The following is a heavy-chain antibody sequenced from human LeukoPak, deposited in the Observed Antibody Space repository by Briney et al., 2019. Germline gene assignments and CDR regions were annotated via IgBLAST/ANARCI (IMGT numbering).Heavy chain of an antibody. CDR1: GGSFSGYY. J-gene: IGHJ4*02. CDR3: ARGARGWYLRY. Sequence: SETLSLTCAVYGGSFSGYYWSWIRQPPGKGLEWIGEINHSGSTNYNPSLESRVTISVDTSKNQFSLKLSSVTAADTAVYYCARGARGWYLRYWGQGTLVTVSS. D-gene: IGHD6-19*01. V-gene: IGHV4-34*01. CDR2: INHSGST.